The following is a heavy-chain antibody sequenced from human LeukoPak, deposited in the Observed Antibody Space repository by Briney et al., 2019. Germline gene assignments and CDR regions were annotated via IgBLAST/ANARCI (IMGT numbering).Heavy chain of an antibody. D-gene: IGHD2-2*01. J-gene: IGHJ6*02. CDR1: GFTFSYYS. CDR3: ARVGSTSIYYYGMDV. V-gene: IGHV3-21*01. Sequence: GGSLRLSCAASGFTFSYYSMNWVRQAPGKGLEWVSSISSSSSYIYYADSVKGRFTISRDNAKNSLYLQMNSLRAEDTAVYYCARVGSTSIYYYGMDVWGQGTTVTVSS. CDR2: ISSSSSYI.